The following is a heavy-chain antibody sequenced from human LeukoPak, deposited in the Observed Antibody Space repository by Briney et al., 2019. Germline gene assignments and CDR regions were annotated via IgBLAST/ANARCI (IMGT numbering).Heavy chain of an antibody. CDR2: IYYSGST. D-gene: IGHD3-16*02. V-gene: IGHV4-39*01. CDR1: GGSISSSSYY. Sequence: SETLSLTCTVSGGSISSSSYYWGWIRQPPGKGLEWIGSIYYSGSTYYNPSLKSRVTISVDTSKNQFSLKLSSVTAADTAVYYCARPGAWGSYRLFDYWGQGTLVTVSS. CDR3: ARPGAWGSYRLFDY. J-gene: IGHJ4*02.